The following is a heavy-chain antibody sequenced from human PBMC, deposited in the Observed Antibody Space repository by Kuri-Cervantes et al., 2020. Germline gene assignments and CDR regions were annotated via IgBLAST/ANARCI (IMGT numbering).Heavy chain of an antibody. D-gene: IGHD4-17*01. CDR3: ARPKYGDYNDAFDI. Sequence: GGSLRLSCAASGFTFSSYSMNWVRQAPGKGLEWVSVIYSGGSTYYADSVKGRFTISRDNAKNSLYLQMNSLRAEDTAVYYCARPKYGDYNDAFDIWGQGTMVTVSS. CDR2: IYSGGST. V-gene: IGHV3-21*01. J-gene: IGHJ3*02. CDR1: GFTFSSYS.